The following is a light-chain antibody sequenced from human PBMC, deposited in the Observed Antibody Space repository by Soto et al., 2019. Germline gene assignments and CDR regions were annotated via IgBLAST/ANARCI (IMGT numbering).Light chain of an antibody. V-gene: IGLV2-14*01. Sequence: QSVLTQPASVSGSPGQSITISCTGTSSDAGDYNYVSWYQQHPGKAPKLMIYEVSHRLSGVSNRFSGSKSGYTASLTISGLQDEDEADYYCSSYVSNSIVVFGGGTKVTVL. CDR2: EVS. CDR3: SSYVSNSIVV. J-gene: IGLJ3*02. CDR1: SSDAGDYNY.